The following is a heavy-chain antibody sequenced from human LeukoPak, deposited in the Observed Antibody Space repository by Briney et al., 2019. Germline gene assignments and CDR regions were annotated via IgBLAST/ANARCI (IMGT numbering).Heavy chain of an antibody. Sequence: ASVKVSCKXSGYTFTGYYMHWVRQAPGQGLEWMGWINPNSGGTNYAQKFQGRVTMTRDTSISTAYMELSRLRSDDTAVYYCARYPGPLYCTNGVCEKGAFDIWGRGTMVTVSS. CDR2: INPNSGGT. V-gene: IGHV1-2*02. CDR3: ARYPGPLYCTNGVCEKGAFDI. J-gene: IGHJ3*02. CDR1: GYTFTGYY. D-gene: IGHD2-8*01.